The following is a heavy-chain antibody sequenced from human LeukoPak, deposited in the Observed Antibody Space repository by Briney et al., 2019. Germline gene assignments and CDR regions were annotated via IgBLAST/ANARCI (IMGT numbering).Heavy chain of an antibody. CDR3: ARKYYYGSGSYYLSYFDY. V-gene: IGHV3-48*03. D-gene: IGHD3-10*01. CDR1: GFTFSSYE. J-gene: IGHJ4*02. CDR2: ISSSGSTI. Sequence: GGSLRLSCAASGFTFSSYEMNWVRQAPGKGLEGVSYISSSGSTIYYADSVKGRFTISRDNAKNSLYLQMNSLRAEDKAVYYCARKYYYGSGSYYLSYFDYWGQGTLVTVSS.